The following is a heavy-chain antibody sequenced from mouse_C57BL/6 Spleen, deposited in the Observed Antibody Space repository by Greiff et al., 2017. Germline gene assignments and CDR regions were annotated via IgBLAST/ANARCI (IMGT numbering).Heavy chain of an antibody. V-gene: IGHV1-15*01. D-gene: IGHD1-1*01. Sequence: VQLQQSGAELVRPGASVTLSCKASGYTFTDYEMHWVKQTPVHGLEWIGAIDPETGGTAYNQKFKGKAILTADKSSSTAYMELRSLTSEDSAVYYCTIYYYGSSPYFDYWGQGTTLTVSS. CDR3: TIYYYGSSPYFDY. CDR2: IDPETGGT. CDR1: GYTFTDYE. J-gene: IGHJ2*01.